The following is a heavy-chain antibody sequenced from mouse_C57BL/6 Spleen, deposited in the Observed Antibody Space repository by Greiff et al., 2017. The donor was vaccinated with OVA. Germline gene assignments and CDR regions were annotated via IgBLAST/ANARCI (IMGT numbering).Heavy chain of an antibody. J-gene: IGHJ2*01. Sequence: QVHVKQSGAELVRPGASVTLSCKASGYTFTDYEMHWVKQTPVHGLEWIGAIDPETGGTAYNQKFKGKAILTADKSSSTAYMELRSLTSEDSAVYYCTSWNPGYWGQGTTLTVSS. CDR3: TSWNPGY. V-gene: IGHV1-15*01. CDR2: IDPETGGT. CDR1: GYTFTDYE.